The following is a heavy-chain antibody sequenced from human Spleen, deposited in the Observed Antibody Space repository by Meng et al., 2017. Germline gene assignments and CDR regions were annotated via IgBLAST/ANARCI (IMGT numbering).Heavy chain of an antibody. J-gene: IGHJ5*02. D-gene: IGHD3-16*01. Sequence: QVQLVQSGAEVRKPGASVKVPCKASGYTFPSYSISWVRQAPGQGLEWMGWISPFNANTHSAQKLQGRVTMTTDTSTNTAYMELRSLRSGDTAVYYCARALGRFDPWGQGTPVTVSS. CDR3: ARALGRFDP. V-gene: IGHV1-18*01. CDR1: GYTFPSYS. CDR2: ISPFNANT.